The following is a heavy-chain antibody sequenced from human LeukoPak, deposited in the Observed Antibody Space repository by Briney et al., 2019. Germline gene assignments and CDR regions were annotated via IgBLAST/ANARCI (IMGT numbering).Heavy chain of an antibody. CDR3: ASPTLYSSSSENYFDY. CDR2: IRYDGSDK. D-gene: IGHD6-6*01. CDR1: GFTFSSYG. J-gene: IGHJ4*02. V-gene: IGHV3-30*02. Sequence: GGSLRLSCAASGFTFSSYGMHWVRQAPGKGLEWVAFIRYDGSDKYYADSVKGRFTISRDNSKNTLYLQMNSLRAEDTAVYYCASPTLYSSSSENYFDYWGQGTLVTVSS.